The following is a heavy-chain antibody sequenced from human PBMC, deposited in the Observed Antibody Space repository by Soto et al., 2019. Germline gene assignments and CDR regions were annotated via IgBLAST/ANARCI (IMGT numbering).Heavy chain of an antibody. CDR3: ARAPMVRGVIIGEFDY. J-gene: IGHJ4*02. CDR1: GGSISSSSYY. CDR2: IYYSGST. D-gene: IGHD3-10*01. V-gene: IGHV4-39*01. Sequence: PSETLSLTCTVSGGSISSSSYYWGWIRQPPGKGLEWIGSIYYSGSTYYNPSLKSRVTISVDTSKNQFSLKLSSVTAADTAVYYCARAPMVRGVIIGEFDYWGQGTLVTVS.